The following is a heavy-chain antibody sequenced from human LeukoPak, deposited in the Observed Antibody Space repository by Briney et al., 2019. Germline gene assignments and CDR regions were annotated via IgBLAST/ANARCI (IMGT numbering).Heavy chain of an antibody. Sequence: SETLSLTCTVSGGSISSSSYYWGWIRQPPGKGLEWIGSIYYSGSTYYNPSLKSRVTISVDTSKNQFSLKLSSVTAADTAVYYCAISANGGNSFWNYWGQGTLVTVSS. D-gene: IGHD4-23*01. CDR2: IYYSGST. V-gene: IGHV4-39*07. CDR1: GGSISSSSYY. CDR3: AISANGGNSFWNY. J-gene: IGHJ4*02.